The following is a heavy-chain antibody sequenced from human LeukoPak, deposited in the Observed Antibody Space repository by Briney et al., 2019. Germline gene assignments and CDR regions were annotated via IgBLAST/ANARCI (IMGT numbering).Heavy chain of an antibody. D-gene: IGHD6-19*01. CDR3: ARYSSGWYHGPPEDY. CDR1: GYTFTGYY. Sequence: ASAKVSCKASGYTFTGYYMHWVRQAPGQGLEWMGRINPNSGGTNYAQKFQGRVTMTRDTSISTAYMELSRLRSDDTAVYYCARYSSGWYHGPPEDYWGQGTLVTVSS. V-gene: IGHV1-2*06. J-gene: IGHJ4*02. CDR2: INPNSGGT.